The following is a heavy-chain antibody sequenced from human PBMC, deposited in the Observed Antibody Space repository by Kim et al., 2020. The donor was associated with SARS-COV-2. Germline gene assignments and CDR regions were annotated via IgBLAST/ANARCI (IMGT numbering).Heavy chain of an antibody. J-gene: IGHJ6*02. CDR2: INPNSGGT. CDR3: ARDRRRLLWFGESPSSYYYYYYGMDV. V-gene: IGHV1-2*04. Sequence: ASVKVSCKASGYTFTGYYMHWVRQAPGQGLEWMGWINPNSGGTNYAQKFQGWVTMTRDTSISTAYMELSRLRSDDTAVYYCARDRRRLLWFGESPSSYYYYYYGMDVWGQGTTVTVSS. D-gene: IGHD3-10*01. CDR1: GYTFTGYY.